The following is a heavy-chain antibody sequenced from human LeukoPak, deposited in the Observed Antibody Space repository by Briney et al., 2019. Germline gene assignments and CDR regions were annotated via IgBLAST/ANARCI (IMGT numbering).Heavy chain of an antibody. CDR1: GYTFTSYG. CDR2: ISAYNGNT. CDR3: ARQRLAYEPPWYYYYMDV. Sequence: ASVKVSCKASGYTFTSYGISWVRQAPGQGLEWMGWISAYNGNTNYAQKLQGRVTITMDESTSTAYMELSSLRSEDTAVYYCARQRLAYEPPWYYYYMDVWGKGTTVTVSS. J-gene: IGHJ6*03. D-gene: IGHD3-16*01. V-gene: IGHV1-18*01.